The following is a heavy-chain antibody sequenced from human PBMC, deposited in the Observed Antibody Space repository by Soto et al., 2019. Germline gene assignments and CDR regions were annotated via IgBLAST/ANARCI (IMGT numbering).Heavy chain of an antibody. D-gene: IGHD2-21*02. CDR3: ARAYGGNSDYYYYYGMDV. V-gene: IGHV1-3*01. Sequence: ASVKVSCKASGYTFTSYAMHWLRQSPGQRLEWMGWINAGNGNTKYSQKFQGRVTITRDTSASTAYMELSSLRSEDTAVYYCARAYGGNSDYYYYYGMDVWGQGTTVTVSS. J-gene: IGHJ6*02. CDR2: INAGNGNT. CDR1: GYTFTSYA.